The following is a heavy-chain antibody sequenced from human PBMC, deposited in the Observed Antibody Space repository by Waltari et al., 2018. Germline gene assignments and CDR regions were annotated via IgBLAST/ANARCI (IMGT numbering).Heavy chain of an antibody. CDR3: ASSPSYLVVGATLY. J-gene: IGHJ4*02. V-gene: IGHV1-2*02. CDR2: INPNSGGT. Sequence: QVQLVQSGAEVKKPGASVKVSCKSSGYTFTGYYMPWVRQSPGQGLEWMGWINPNSGGTNYAQKFQGRVTMTRDTSISTAYMELSRLRSDDTAVYYCASSPSYLVVGATLYWGQGTLVTVSS. CDR1: GYTFTGYY. D-gene: IGHD1-26*01.